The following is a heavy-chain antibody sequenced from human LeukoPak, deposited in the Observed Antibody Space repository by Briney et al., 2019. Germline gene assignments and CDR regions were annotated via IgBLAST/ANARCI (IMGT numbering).Heavy chain of an antibody. D-gene: IGHD3-3*01. CDR3: ARAENYDFWSGYYAFDI. V-gene: IGHV1-18*01. Sequence: GASVKVSCKASGYTFTSYGISWVRQAPGQGLKWMGWISAYNGNTNYAQKLQGRVTMTTDTSTSTAYMELRSLRSDDTAVYYCARAENYDFWSGYYAFDIWGQGTMVTVSS. CDR2: ISAYNGNT. J-gene: IGHJ3*02. CDR1: GYTFTSYG.